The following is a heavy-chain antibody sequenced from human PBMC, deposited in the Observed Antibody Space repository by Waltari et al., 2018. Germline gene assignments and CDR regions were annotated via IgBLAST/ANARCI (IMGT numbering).Heavy chain of an antibody. Sequence: QVQLVQSGAEVKKPGASVKVSCKASGYTFTDYYMHWVRQAPGQGLEWMRRINPNSGGTNYTQKCQGRGTMTRDTSISTAYMELSRLRSDDTAVYYCARGGPAIFGVLITKRFDYWGQGTLVTVSS. CDR1: GYTFTDYY. V-gene: IGHV1-2*06. CDR3: ARGGPAIFGVLITKRFDY. J-gene: IGHJ4*02. D-gene: IGHD3-3*01. CDR2: INPNSGGT.